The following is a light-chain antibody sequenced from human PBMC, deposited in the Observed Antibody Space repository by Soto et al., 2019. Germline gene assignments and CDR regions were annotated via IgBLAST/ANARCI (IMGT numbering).Light chain of an antibody. J-gene: IGKJ2*01. CDR1: QSVSSSY. V-gene: IGKV3-20*01. CDR3: QQYGSS. CDR2: GAS. Sequence: EIALTQSPGTLSSSPGERATLSCRASQSVSSSYLAWYQQKPGQAPRLLIYGASSRATGIPDRFSGSGSGTDFTLTISRLEPGDFAVYYCQQYGSSLGQGTKREIK.